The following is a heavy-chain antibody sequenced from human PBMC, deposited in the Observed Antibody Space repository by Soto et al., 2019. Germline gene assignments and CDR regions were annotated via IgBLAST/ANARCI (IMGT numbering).Heavy chain of an antibody. CDR2: ISAYNGNT. J-gene: IGHJ6*02. CDR1: GYTFTSYG. CDR3: ARVQGAYYDFWSGPINTASYYYYGLDV. Sequence: ASVKVSCKASGYTFTSYGIGWVRQAPGQGLEWMGWISAYNGNTNYAQKLQGRVTMTTDTSTSTAYMELRSLRSDDTAVYYCARVQGAYYDFWSGPINTASYYYYGLDVWGQGTTVTVSS. D-gene: IGHD3-3*01. V-gene: IGHV1-18*01.